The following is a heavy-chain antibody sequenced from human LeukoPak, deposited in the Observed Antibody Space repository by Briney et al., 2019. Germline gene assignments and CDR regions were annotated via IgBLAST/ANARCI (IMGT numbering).Heavy chain of an antibody. CDR2: IYYSGNT. CDR3: ARGVSYFDLSYYYYYMDV. V-gene: IGHV4-59*01. D-gene: IGHD3-9*01. CDR1: GASISSYY. J-gene: IGHJ6*03. Sequence: PSETLSLTCSVSGASISSYYWSWIRQPPGKGLEWIGYIYYSGNTNYNPSLNSRVTISVDTSKNQFSLKLSSVTAADTAVYYCARGVSYFDLSYYYYYMDVWGKGTTVTVSS.